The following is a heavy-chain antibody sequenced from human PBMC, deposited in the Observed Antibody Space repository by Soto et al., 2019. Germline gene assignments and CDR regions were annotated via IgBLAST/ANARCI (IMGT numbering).Heavy chain of an antibody. CDR2: ISYDGSNK. Sequence: GGSLRLSCAASGFTFSSYGMHWVRQAPGKGLEWVAVISYDGSNKYYADSVKGRFTISRDNSKNTLYLQMNSLRAEDTAVYYCAKGGSGLWFGYIDYWGQGTLVTVSS. V-gene: IGHV3-30*18. D-gene: IGHD3-10*01. J-gene: IGHJ4*02. CDR1: GFTFSSYG. CDR3: AKGGSGLWFGYIDY.